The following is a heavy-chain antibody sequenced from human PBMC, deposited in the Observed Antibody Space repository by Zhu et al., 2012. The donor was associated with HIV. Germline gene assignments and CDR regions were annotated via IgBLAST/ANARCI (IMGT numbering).Heavy chain of an antibody. CDR1: GGSIRSHY. J-gene: IGHJ6*03. Sequence: QVQPQESGPGLVKPSETLPLTCTVSGGSIRSHYWSWIRQPPGKGLEWIGYISNSGSTNYNPSLKSRVTISVDTSKNRFSLRLTSVTAADTAVYYCARVVALARIYFFYYMDVLGRRDHGTRLL. D-gene: IGHD6-19*01. V-gene: IGHV4-59*11. CDR2: ISNSGST. CDR3: ARVVALARIYFFYYMDV.